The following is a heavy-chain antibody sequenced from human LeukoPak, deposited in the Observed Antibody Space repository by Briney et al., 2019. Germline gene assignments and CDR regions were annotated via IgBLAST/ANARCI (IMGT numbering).Heavy chain of an antibody. Sequence: GGSLRLSCAASGFTFDDYGMSWVRQAPGKGLEWVSGIHWNGGRTGYADSVKGRFTISRDNAKNSLHLQMNSLRAEDTALYYCARDSLIYDSSGYYWQNWGQGTLVTVSS. J-gene: IGHJ4*02. D-gene: IGHD3-22*01. V-gene: IGHV3-20*04. CDR1: GFTFDDYG. CDR3: ARDSLIYDSSGYYWQN. CDR2: IHWNGGRT.